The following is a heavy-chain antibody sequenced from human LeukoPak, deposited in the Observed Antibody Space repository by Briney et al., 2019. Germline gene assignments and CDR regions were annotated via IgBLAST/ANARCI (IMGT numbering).Heavy chain of an antibody. CDR1: GFTVSSNY. CDR2: ISSSTSYI. Sequence: GSLRLSCAASGFTVSSNYMSWVRQAPGKGLEWVSVISSSTSYIYYADSVKGRFTISRDNAKNSVYLQMNSLRADDTGVYYCARDRNERGSDAFDIWGQGTKVTVSS. J-gene: IGHJ3*02. V-gene: IGHV3-21*01. D-gene: IGHD3-10*01. CDR3: ARDRNERGSDAFDI.